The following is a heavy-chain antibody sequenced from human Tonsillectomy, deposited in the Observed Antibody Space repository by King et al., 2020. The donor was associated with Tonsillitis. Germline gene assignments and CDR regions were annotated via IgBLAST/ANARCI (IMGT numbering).Heavy chain of an antibody. Sequence: AQLVQSGGGVVQPGRSLRLSCAASGFAFRNYGIHWVRQAPGTGLEWVAIIPYDGSNKYYADSVKGRFTVSRDNSKNTLHLQMNSLRVEDTAVYYCAKEIAAAGDSYYSYGMDVWGQGTAVTVSS. J-gene: IGHJ6*02. V-gene: IGHV3-30*18. CDR1: GFAFRNYG. CDR2: IPYDGSNK. D-gene: IGHD6-13*01. CDR3: AKEIAAAGDSYYSYGMDV.